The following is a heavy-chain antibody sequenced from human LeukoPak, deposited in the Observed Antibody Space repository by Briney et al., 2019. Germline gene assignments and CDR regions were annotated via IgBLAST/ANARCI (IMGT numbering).Heavy chain of an antibody. D-gene: IGHD3-10*01. J-gene: IGHJ4*02. V-gene: IGHV3-30*02. CDR1: GFTFSSYG. CDR3: AKGCCYGSGSSIY. Sequence: GGSLRLSCAASGFTFSSYGMHWVRQAPGKVLEWVAFIRYDGSNKYYADSVKGRFTISRDNSKNTLYLQMNSLRAEDTAVYYCAKGCCYGSGSSIYWGQGTLVTVSS. CDR2: IRYDGSNK.